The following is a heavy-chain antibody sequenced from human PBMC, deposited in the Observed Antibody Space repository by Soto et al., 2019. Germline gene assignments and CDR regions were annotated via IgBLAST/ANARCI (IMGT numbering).Heavy chain of an antibody. CDR2: MNPNSGNT. J-gene: IGHJ4*02. D-gene: IGHD3-3*01. CDR1: GYTFTSYD. V-gene: IGHV1-8*01. CDR3: ARGTYYDFLSGFRPHQRLIDY. Sequence: GASVKVSCKASGYTFTSYDINWVRQATGQGLEWMGWMNPNSGNTGYAQKFQGRVTMTRNTSISTAYMELSSLRSEDTAVYYCARGTYYDFLSGFRPHQRLIDYWDKGTLLTVSS.